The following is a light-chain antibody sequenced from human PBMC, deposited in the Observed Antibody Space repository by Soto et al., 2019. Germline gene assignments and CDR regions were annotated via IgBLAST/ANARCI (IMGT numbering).Light chain of an antibody. CDR3: QQTYSTPLT. J-gene: IGKJ4*01. Sequence: DIQMTQSPSSLSASVGDRVTITCRASHSISNYLNWYQQKPGKAPKYLIFGASSLQSGVPSRFSGRGSGTDFTLTISSLEPEDFVTYYCQQTYSTPLTFGGGTRVEIK. CDR1: HSISNY. V-gene: IGKV1-39*01. CDR2: GAS.